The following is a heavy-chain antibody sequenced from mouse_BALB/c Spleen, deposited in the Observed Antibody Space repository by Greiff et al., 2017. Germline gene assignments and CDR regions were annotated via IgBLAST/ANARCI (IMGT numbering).Heavy chain of an antibody. Sequence: VKLMESGPGLVAPSQSLSITCTVSGFSLTGYGVNWVRQPPGKGLEWLGMIWGDGSTDYNSALKSRLSISKDNSKSQVFLKMNSLQTDDTARYYCARANSLLRLRLNWYFDVWGAGTTVTVSS. J-gene: IGHJ1*01. CDR2: IWGDGST. CDR1: GFSLTGYG. V-gene: IGHV2-6-7*01. D-gene: IGHD1-2*01. CDR3: ARANSLLRLRLNWYFDV.